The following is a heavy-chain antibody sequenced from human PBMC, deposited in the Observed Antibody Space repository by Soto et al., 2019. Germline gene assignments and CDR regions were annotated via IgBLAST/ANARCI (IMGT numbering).Heavy chain of an antibody. Sequence: GGSLKISCNGSGYSFTIYWIGSVRQMPGKGLEWMWIIYPGDSDTRYSPSFQGQVTISADKSISTAYLQWSSLKASDTAMYYCARRNYDILTGYPNAFDIWGQGTMVTVS. CDR1: GYSFTIYW. CDR3: ARRNYDILTGYPNAFDI. D-gene: IGHD3-9*01. CDR2: IYPGDSDT. J-gene: IGHJ3*02. V-gene: IGHV5-51*01.